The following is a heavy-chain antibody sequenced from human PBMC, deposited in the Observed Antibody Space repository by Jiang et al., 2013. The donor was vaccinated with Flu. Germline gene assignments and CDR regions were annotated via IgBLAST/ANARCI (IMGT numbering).Heavy chain of an antibody. J-gene: IGHJ2*01. Sequence: GLVQPGRSLRLSCAASGFTFDDYAMHWVRQAPGKGLEWVSVISWNSGSIGYADSVKGRFTISRDNAKNSLYLQMNSLRAEDTAFYYCTKDRWSTLVTSGEMGWYFDLWGRGTLVTVSS. V-gene: IGHV3-9*01. CDR1: GFTFDDYA. D-gene: IGHD4-23*01. CDR2: ISWNSGSI. CDR3: TKDRWSTLVTSGEMGWYFDL.